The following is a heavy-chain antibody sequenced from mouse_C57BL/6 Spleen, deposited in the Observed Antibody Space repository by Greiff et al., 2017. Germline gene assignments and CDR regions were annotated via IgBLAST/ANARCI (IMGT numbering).Heavy chain of an antibody. CDR1: GYTFTSYW. Sequence: QVQLQQPGAELVMPGASVKLSCKASGYTFTSYWMHWVKQRPGQGLEWIGEIDPSDSYTNYNQKFKGKSTLAVDKSSSTAYMQLSSLTSEDSAVYCCARSTNATAMYFDVWGTGTTVTVSS. J-gene: IGHJ1*03. V-gene: IGHV1-69*01. D-gene: IGHD1-2*01. CDR2: IDPSDSYT. CDR3: ARSTNATAMYFDV.